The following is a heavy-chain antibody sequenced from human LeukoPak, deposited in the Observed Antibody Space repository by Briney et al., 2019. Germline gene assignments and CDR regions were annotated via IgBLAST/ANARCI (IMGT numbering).Heavy chain of an antibody. V-gene: IGHV3-30-3*01. CDR2: ISYDGSNK. J-gene: IGHJ4*02. Sequence: GGSLRLSCAAPGFTFSSYAMHWVRQAPGKGLEWVAVISYDGSNKYYADSVKGRFTISRDNPKNTLYLQMNSLRAEDTAVYYCARDRSGYYFDYWGQGTLVTVSS. CDR1: GFTFSSYA. D-gene: IGHD3-22*01. CDR3: ARDRSGYYFDY.